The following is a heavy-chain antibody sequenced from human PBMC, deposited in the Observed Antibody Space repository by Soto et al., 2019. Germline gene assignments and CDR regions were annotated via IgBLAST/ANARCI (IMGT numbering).Heavy chain of an antibody. CDR3: AKPVYGSGSPDY. CDR1: GLNFNGYT. Sequence: GGSLRLSCATSGLNFNGYTMSWVRQAPGQGLEWVSGIAETGGSTYYADSVKGRFTISRDNSENTLYLQMNNLRAEDTAIYYCAKPVYGSGSPDYWGQGTLVTVS. CDR2: IAETGGST. D-gene: IGHD3-10*01. V-gene: IGHV3-23*01. J-gene: IGHJ4*01.